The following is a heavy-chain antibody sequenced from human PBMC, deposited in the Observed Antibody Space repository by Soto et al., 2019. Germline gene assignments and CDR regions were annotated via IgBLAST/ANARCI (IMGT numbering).Heavy chain of an antibody. V-gene: IGHV5-51*03. D-gene: IGHD4-17*01. J-gene: IGHJ5*02. CDR3: AKLSGDYGS. CDR2: IYPGDSDT. Sequence: EVQLVQSGAEVKKPGESLKISCKASGYIFTNYWVAWVRQLPGKGLEWMGIIYPGDSDTRYSPSFQGQVSISADKSINTAYLQWSSLKASDTAMYYCAKLSGDYGSWGQGTLVTVSS. CDR1: GYIFTNYW.